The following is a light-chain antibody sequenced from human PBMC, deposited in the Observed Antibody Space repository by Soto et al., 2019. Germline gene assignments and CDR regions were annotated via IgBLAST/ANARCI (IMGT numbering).Light chain of an antibody. CDR1: QSVRNF. CDR2: EAS. CDR3: QQRTNWPRGT. Sequence: EVVLTQSPATLSLSPGERATLSCRASQSVRNFLAWYQQKPGQAPRLLIYEASNRAAGIPARFSRSGSGTDFTLTISSLEPEDFGVYYCQQRTNWPRGTFGQGTNLEI. V-gene: IGKV3-11*01. J-gene: IGKJ2*02.